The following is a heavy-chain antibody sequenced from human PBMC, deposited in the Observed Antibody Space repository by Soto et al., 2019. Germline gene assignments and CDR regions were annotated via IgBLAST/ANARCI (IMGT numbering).Heavy chain of an antibody. J-gene: IGHJ6*02. CDR3: ARVGPVAGRGYYYYGMDV. CDR2: INHSGST. D-gene: IGHD6-19*01. CDR1: GGSFSGYY. Sequence: SETLSLTCAVYGGSFSGYYWSWIRQPPGKGLEWIGEINHSGSTNYNPSLKSRVTISVDTSKNQFSLKLSSVTAADTAVYYCARVGPVAGRGYYYYGMDVWGQGTTVTVSS. V-gene: IGHV4-34*01.